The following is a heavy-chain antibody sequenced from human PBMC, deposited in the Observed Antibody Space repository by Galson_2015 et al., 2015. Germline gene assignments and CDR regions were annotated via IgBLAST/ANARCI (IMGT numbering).Heavy chain of an antibody. V-gene: IGHV3-33*01. D-gene: IGHD2-15*01. Sequence: SLRLSCAASGFTFSSYGMHWARQAPGKGLEWVTVIWYDGSNKYYADSVKGRFTISRDNSKNTLYLQMNSLRAEDTAVYYCAREATPDIVADYWGQGTLVTVSS. CDR2: IWYDGSNK. CDR1: GFTFSSYG. CDR3: AREATPDIVADY. J-gene: IGHJ4*02.